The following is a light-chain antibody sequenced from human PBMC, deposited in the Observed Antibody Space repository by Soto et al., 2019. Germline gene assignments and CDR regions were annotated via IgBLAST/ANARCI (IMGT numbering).Light chain of an antibody. CDR2: AAS. Sequence: DIQMTQSPSSLSASVGDRVTITCRASQNIRNTLNWYQHKPGKAPKLLIYAASHLESGVPSRFSGNGSGTEFTLTISRLQPEDFATYYCQESHTTLMSTFGPGTKVD. J-gene: IGKJ3*01. V-gene: IGKV1-39*01. CDR3: QESHTTLMST. CDR1: QNIRNT.